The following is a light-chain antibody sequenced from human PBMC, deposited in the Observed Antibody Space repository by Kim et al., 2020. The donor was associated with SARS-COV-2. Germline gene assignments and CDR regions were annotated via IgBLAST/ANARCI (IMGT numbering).Light chain of an antibody. V-gene: IGLV2-14*01. Sequence: QSALTQPASVSGSPGQSITISCTGTSSDVGGYNYVSWYQQHPGKAPKLMIYDVSKRPSGVSNRFSGAKSSNTASLTISGLQAEDEADYYCSSYTSSSNYVFGTGTKVTVL. CDR2: DVS. J-gene: IGLJ1*01. CDR3: SSYTSSSNYV. CDR1: SSDVGGYNY.